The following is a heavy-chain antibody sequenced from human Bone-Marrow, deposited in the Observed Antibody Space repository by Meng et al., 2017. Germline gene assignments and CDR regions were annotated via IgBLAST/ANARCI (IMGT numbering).Heavy chain of an antibody. D-gene: IGHD3-16*01. J-gene: IGHJ4*02. CDR3: ARDGGY. V-gene: IGHV4-34*01. Sequence: QVQLQQWGAGLLTPSATLSLTCPVYGGSFSGYYWSWIRQPPGKGLXWIGEINHSGSTNYNPSLKSRVTISVDTSKNQFSLKLSSVTAADTAVYYCARDGGYWGQGTLVTVSS. CDR2: INHSGST. CDR1: GGSFSGYY.